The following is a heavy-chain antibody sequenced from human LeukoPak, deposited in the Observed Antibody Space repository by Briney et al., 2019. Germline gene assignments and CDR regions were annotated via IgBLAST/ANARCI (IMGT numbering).Heavy chain of an antibody. CDR1: GFTFSSYS. J-gene: IGHJ5*02. V-gene: IGHV3-21*01. D-gene: IGHD3-10*01. CDR2: ISSSSSYI. CDR3: ARDPASIWFGELSGWFAP. Sequence: PGGSLRLSCAASGFTFSSYSMNWVRQAPGKGLEWVSSISSSSSYIYYADSVKGRFTISRDNAKYSLYLQMNSLRAEDTAVYYCARDPASIWFGELSGWFAPWGQGTLVTVSS.